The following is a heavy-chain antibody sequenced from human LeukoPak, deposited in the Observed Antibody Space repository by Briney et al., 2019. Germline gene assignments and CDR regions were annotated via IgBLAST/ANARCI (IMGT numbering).Heavy chain of an antibody. CDR1: GFTFSSYS. CDR3: ARADDSSGYTGGTFDY. V-gene: IGHV3-21*01. D-gene: IGHD3-22*01. J-gene: IGHJ4*02. Sequence: GGSLRLSCAASGFTFSSYSMNWVRQAPGKGLEWVLSISSSSSYIYYADSVKGRFTISRDNAKNSLYLQMNSLRAEDTAVYYCARADDSSGYTGGTFDYWGQGTLVTVSS. CDR2: ISSSSSYI.